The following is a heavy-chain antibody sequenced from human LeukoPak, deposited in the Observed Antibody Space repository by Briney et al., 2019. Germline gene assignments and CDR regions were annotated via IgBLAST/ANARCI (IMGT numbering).Heavy chain of an antibody. J-gene: IGHJ6*03. V-gene: IGHV4-34*01. CDR1: SGTFINYY. CDR3: ARGYCSGGSCYSYYYYNYMDV. Sequence: SETLSLTCGVNSGTFINYYWSWIRQPPGKGLEWIGEINHRGSTNYNPSLKSRVITSVDTSKKQFFLNLTSVTAADTAVYYCARGYCSGGSCYSYYYYNYMDVWGKGTTVTVSS. D-gene: IGHD2-15*01. CDR2: INHRGST.